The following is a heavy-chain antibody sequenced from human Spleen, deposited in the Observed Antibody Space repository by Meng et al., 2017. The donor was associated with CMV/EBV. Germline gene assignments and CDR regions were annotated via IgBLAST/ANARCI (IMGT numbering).Heavy chain of an antibody. Sequence: FTFSSYSMNWARQAPGKGLEWVSSISSSSSYIYYADSGKGRFTITRDNAKSSLYLQMNSLRAEDTAVYYCARAVSPLHYDFWRGHLDYWGQGTLVTVSS. CDR1: FTFSSYS. J-gene: IGHJ4*02. D-gene: IGHD3-3*01. CDR3: ARAVSPLHYDFWRGHLDY. V-gene: IGHV3-21*01. CDR2: ISSSSSYI.